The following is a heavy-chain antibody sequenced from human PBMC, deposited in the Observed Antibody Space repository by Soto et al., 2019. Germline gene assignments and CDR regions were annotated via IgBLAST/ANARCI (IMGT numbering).Heavy chain of an antibody. Sequence: EVQLVESGGGLVQPGRSLRLSCAASGFTFDDYAMHWVRQAPGKGLEWVSGISWNSGSIGYADSVKGRFTISRDNAKNSLYLQMNSLRAEDTALYYCAKERSSGWYSGGDWFDPWGQGTLVTVSS. D-gene: IGHD6-19*01. CDR1: GFTFDDYA. CDR2: ISWNSGSI. CDR3: AKERSSGWYSGGDWFDP. J-gene: IGHJ5*02. V-gene: IGHV3-9*01.